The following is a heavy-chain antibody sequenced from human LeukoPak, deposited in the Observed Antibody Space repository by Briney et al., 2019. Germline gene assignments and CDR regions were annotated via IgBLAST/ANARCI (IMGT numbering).Heavy chain of an antibody. Sequence: GGSLRLSCAASGFTVSSNYMSWVRQAPGKGLEWVSVIYSGGSTYYADSVKGRFTISRDNSKNTLYLQMNSLRAEDTAVYYCARVRRTGIMGRGYDSSGYPIGWFDPWGQGTLVTVSS. CDR2: IYSGGST. D-gene: IGHD3-22*01. CDR1: GFTVSSNY. J-gene: IGHJ5*02. V-gene: IGHV3-53*01. CDR3: ARVRRTGIMGRGYDSSGYPIGWFDP.